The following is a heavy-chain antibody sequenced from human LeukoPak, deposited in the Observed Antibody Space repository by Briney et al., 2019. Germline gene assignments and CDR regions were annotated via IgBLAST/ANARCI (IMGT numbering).Heavy chain of an antibody. CDR2: IYYSGST. CDR3: ARGIGYSYGPLDY. J-gene: IGHJ4*02. Sequence: SETLSLTCTVSGASISSYYWSWIRQPPGKGLEWIGYIYYSGSTNYNPSLKSRVTISVDTSKNQFSLKLSSVTAADTAVYYCARGIGYSYGPLDYWGQGTLVTVSS. CDR1: GASISSYY. V-gene: IGHV4-59*01. D-gene: IGHD5-18*01.